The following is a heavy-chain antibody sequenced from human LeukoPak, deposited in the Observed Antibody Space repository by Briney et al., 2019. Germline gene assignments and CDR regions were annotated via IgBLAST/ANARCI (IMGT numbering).Heavy chain of an antibody. CDR2: TYYSGST. Sequence: SETLSLTCTVSGGSISSYYWSWIRQPPGKGLEWIGYTYYSGSTNYNPSLKSRVTISVDTSKNQFSLKLSSVTAADTAVYYCARAWGNSRYFDYWGQGTLVTVSS. D-gene: IGHD4-23*01. CDR3: ARAWGNSRYFDY. CDR1: GGSISSYY. V-gene: IGHV4-59*01. J-gene: IGHJ4*02.